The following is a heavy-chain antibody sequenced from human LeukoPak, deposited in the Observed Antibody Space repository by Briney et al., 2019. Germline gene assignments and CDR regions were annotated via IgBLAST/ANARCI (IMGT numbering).Heavy chain of an antibody. V-gene: IGHV4-34*01. CDR1: GGSISSYY. D-gene: IGHD5-24*01. CDR2: INPGGST. J-gene: IGHJ4*02. Sequence: ASETLSLTCTVSGGSISSYYSNWIRQPPGEGLQWIGEINPGGSTNKNPSLQSRLIMSVDTSKNQFSLNLTSVTAADTAVYYCARVHGHNLGTLDYWGQGILVTVTS. CDR3: ARVHGHNLGTLDY.